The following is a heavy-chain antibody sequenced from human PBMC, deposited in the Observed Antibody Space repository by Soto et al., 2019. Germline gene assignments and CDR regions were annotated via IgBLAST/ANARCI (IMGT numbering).Heavy chain of an antibody. V-gene: IGHV3-15*07. D-gene: IGHD3-9*01. CDR3: SPGYGQYFNS. CDR1: GCTLTDVW. CDR2: IRSNAAGGTT. Sequence: GWSLRLSCAVSGCTLTDVWMNWVRQAPGKGLEWVGRIRSNAAGGTTDYAAPVKGRFIISRDDSKNTLYLQMNSLKTEDTAVYYCSPGYGQYFNSWGQGTLVTVSS. J-gene: IGHJ4*02.